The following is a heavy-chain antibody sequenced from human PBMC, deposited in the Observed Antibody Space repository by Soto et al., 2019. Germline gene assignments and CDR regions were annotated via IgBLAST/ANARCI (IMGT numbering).Heavy chain of an antibody. CDR2: FDPEDGET. V-gene: IGHV1-24*01. D-gene: IGHD2-21*01. Sequence: RASVKVSCKVSGYTLTELSMHWVRQAPGKGLEWMGGFDPEDGETIYAQKFQSRVTMTEDTSTDTAYMELSSLRSEDTAVYYCATDKGVPLGGGVSSGALFDYWGQGTLVTAPQ. CDR3: ATDKGVPLGGGVSSGALFDY. CDR1: GYTLTELS. J-gene: IGHJ4*02.